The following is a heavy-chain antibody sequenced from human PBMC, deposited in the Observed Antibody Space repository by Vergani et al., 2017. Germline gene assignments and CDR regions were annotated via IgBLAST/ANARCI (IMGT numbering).Heavy chain of an antibody. Sequence: QVQLQQWGGGLLKPSETLSLTCVVNGGSFTSYHWTWIRQSPGEGLGWVGDIDHTGRPDYNPSLKSRLTMSVDKSRNQFSLTLNSVTATDTAIYFCARVNTETNGHLSYYYYMDVWGQGTAVTVS. CDR1: GGSFTSYH. J-gene: IGHJ6*03. V-gene: IGHV4-34*01. D-gene: IGHD4-11*01. CDR2: IDHTGRP. CDR3: ARVNTETNGHLSYYYYMDV.